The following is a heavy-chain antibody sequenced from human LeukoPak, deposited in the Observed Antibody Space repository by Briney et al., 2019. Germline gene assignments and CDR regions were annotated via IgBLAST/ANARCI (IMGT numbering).Heavy chain of an antibody. CDR3: ARGSHSARMNV. Sequence: SETLSLTCTVSGGSISSGGYYWSWIRQPPGKGLEWIGEINQGGRMYHNPSLKSRVTISADTSKKYFSLTLSSVTAADTAVYYCARGSHSARMNVWGQGTTVTVSS. D-gene: IGHD6-13*01. J-gene: IGHJ6*02. V-gene: IGHV4-39*07. CDR1: GGSISSGGYY. CDR2: INQGGRM.